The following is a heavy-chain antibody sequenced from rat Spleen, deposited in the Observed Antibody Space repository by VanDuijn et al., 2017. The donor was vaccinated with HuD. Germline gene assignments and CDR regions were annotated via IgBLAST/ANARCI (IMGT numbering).Heavy chain of an antibody. CDR1: GFTFSDYA. V-gene: IGHV5-17*01. CDR3: ARHLYTTDYYYD. CDR2: IISDGSST. J-gene: IGHJ2*01. D-gene: IGHD1-6*01. Sequence: EVQLVESGGGLVQPGRSLKLSCAASGFTFSDYAMAWVRQAPKKGLEWVATIISDGSSTYYRDSVKGRFTISRDNAKSTLYLQMDSLRSEDTATYYCARHLYTTDYYYDWGQGVMVTVSS.